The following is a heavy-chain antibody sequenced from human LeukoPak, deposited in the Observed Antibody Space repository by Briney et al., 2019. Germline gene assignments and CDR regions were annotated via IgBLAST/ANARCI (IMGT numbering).Heavy chain of an antibody. V-gene: IGHV4-59*01. J-gene: IGHJ4*02. CDR1: GGSISSYY. D-gene: IGHD5-24*01. CDR2: IYYSGST. Sequence: SETLSLTCTVSGGSISSYYWSWIRQPPGKGLEWIGYIYYSGSTNYNPSLKSRVTISVDTSKSQFSLKLSSVTAADTAVYYCARETGYNPNFDYWGQGTLVTVSS. CDR3: ARETGYNPNFDY.